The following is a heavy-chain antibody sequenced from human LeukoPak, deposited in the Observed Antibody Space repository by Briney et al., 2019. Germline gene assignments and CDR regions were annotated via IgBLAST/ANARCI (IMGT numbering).Heavy chain of an antibody. CDR3: ARHSGLTVTTLPGGY. CDR2: IYYSGST. Sequence: SETLSLTCTVSGGSISSSSYYWGWIRQPPGKGLEWIGSIYYSGSTYYNPPLKSRVTISVDTSKNQFSLKLSSVTAADTAVYYCARHSGLTVTTLPGGYWGQGTLVTVSS. V-gene: IGHV4-39*01. CDR1: GGSISSSSYY. D-gene: IGHD4-17*01. J-gene: IGHJ4*02.